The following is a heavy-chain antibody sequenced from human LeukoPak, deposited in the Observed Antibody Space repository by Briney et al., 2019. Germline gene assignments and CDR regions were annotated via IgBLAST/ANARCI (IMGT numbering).Heavy chain of an antibody. CDR2: IRNSGTTI. J-gene: IGHJ2*01. Sequence: GGSLRLSCVASGFTFSSYEMNWVRQAPGKGLEWVSYIRNSGTTIYYTDSLKGRFTISRDHAKNSLYLQMNSLRAEDTAVYYCASTTYYYDSSGYGWYFDLWGRGTLVTVSS. CDR3: ASTTYYYDSSGYGWYFDL. V-gene: IGHV3-48*03. D-gene: IGHD3-22*01. CDR1: GFTFSSYE.